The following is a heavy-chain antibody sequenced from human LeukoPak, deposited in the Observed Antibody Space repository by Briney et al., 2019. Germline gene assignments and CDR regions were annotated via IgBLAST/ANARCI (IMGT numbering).Heavy chain of an antibody. CDR2: IKQDGSEK. Sequence: PSETLSLTCAVYGGSFSGYYWSWVRQAPGKGLEWVANIKQDGSEKYYVDSVKGRFTISRDNAKNSLYLQMNSLRAEDTAVYYCARAYYYDSSGYRSNWFDPWGQGTLVTVSS. CDR3: ARAYYYDSSGYRSNWFDP. D-gene: IGHD3-22*01. CDR1: GGSFSGYY. V-gene: IGHV3-7*01. J-gene: IGHJ5*02.